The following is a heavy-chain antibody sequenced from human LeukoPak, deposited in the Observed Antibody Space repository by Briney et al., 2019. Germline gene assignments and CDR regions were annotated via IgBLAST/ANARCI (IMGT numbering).Heavy chain of an antibody. D-gene: IGHD6-13*01. CDR2: ISSSGTSI. Sequence: SLRLSRAASGFSISSYEMNWVRQAPGQGLEWVSYISSSGTSIYYADSVKGRFTISRDNAKNSLYLQMTSLRAEDTAVYYCASRGSSWYKYFQHWGQGTLVTVSS. J-gene: IGHJ1*01. CDR1: GFSISSYE. CDR3: ASRGSSWYKYFQH. V-gene: IGHV3-48*03.